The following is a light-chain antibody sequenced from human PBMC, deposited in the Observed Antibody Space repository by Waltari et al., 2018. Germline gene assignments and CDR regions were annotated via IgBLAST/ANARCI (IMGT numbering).Light chain of an antibody. Sequence: QSALTQPPSASGSPGQSVTISCTGTSRDIGGYHYVSWYQQHPGKAPKLLLYEVNTRPSGVRDLFSGSKSGNTASLTVYELQPGDEAEYFCSSYAGSNTVIFGGGTKLTVL. CDR1: SRDIGGYHY. V-gene: IGLV2-8*01. J-gene: IGLJ2*01. CDR3: SSYAGSNTVI. CDR2: EVN.